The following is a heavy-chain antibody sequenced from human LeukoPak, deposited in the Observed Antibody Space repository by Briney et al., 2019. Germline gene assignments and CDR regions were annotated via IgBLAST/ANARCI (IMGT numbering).Heavy chain of an antibody. V-gene: IGHV4-38-2*02. CDR3: AREGSIVAVAVFDY. D-gene: IGHD6-19*01. CDR1: GYSISSGYY. CDR2: IYHSGST. Sequence: SETLSLTCTVSGYSISSGYYWGWIRQPPGKGLEWIGSIYHSGSTYYNPSLKSRVTISVDTSKNQFSLKLSSVTAADTAVYYCAREGSIVAVAVFDYWGQGTLVTVSS. J-gene: IGHJ4*02.